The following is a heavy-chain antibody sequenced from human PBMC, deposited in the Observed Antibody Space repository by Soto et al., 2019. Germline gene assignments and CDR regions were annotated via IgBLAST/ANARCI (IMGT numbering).Heavy chain of an antibody. D-gene: IGHD2-15*01. V-gene: IGHV1-69*01. CDR3: ALQILAADY. CDR1: GGTFDHAA. Sequence: QVQLVQSGAEVKKPGSSVKVSCEAPGGTFDHAAITWVRQAPGQGLEWLGGINPMCNSTHYAQKFQARVTITADAATRTAFMELRRLRSDDTAVYDCALQILAADYWGQGTLLIVSS. CDR2: INPMCNST. J-gene: IGHJ4*02.